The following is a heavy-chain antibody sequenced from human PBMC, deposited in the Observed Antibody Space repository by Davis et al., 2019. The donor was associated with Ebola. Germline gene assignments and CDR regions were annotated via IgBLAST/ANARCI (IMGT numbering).Heavy chain of an antibody. V-gene: IGHV3-7*01. CDR1: GFTFSSYW. J-gene: IGHJ3*02. CDR2: IKQDGSEK. Sequence: GVLKISCAASGFTFSSYWMSWVRQAPGKGLEWVANIKQDGSEKYYVDSVKGRFTISRDNAKNSLYLQMNSLRAEDTAVYYCATLGQLERRRAFDIWGQGTMVTVSS. CDR3: ATLGQLERRRAFDI. D-gene: IGHD1-1*01.